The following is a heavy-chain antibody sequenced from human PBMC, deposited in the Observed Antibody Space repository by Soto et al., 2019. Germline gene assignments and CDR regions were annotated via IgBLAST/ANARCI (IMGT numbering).Heavy chain of an antibody. Sequence: PGGSLRLSCVASRFTFSKAWMSWVRQAPGKGLEWVGHIKSKTDGGTTDYAAPVKGRFTISRDDSKNTLNLKIKRLKTEDTAVYYCTTGTWIQLWLPDYWGQGTLVTVSS. J-gene: IGHJ4*02. CDR3: TTGTWIQLWLPDY. V-gene: IGHV3-15*01. CDR1: RFTFSKAW. CDR2: IKSKTDGGTT. D-gene: IGHD5-18*01.